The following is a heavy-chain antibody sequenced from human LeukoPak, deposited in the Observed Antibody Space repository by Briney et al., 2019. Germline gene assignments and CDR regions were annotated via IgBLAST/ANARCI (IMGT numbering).Heavy chain of an antibody. CDR2: IYYSGST. CDR1: GGSISSYY. D-gene: IGHD3-3*01. J-gene: IGHJ4*02. V-gene: IGHV4-59*08. CDR3: ARALGSIFGVVIGFDY. Sequence: SETLSLTCTVSGGSISSYYWSWIRQPPGKGLEWIGYIYYSGSTNYNPSLKSRVTISVDTSKNQFSLKLSSVTAADTAVYYCARALGSIFGVVIGFDYWGQGTLVTVSS.